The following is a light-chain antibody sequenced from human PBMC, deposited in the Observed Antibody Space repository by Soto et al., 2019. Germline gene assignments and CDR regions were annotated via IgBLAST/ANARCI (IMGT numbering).Light chain of an antibody. CDR3: HQYNNWPPRT. J-gene: IGKJ4*01. CDR1: QSVSSY. Sequence: EIVMTQSPATLSVSPGERATLSCRASQSVSSYLAWYQQKPGQAPRLLIYGASTRATGIPARFSGSGSGTEFTLTISSLQSEDFAVYYCHQYNNWPPRTFGGGTKVDIK. V-gene: IGKV3-15*01. CDR2: GAS.